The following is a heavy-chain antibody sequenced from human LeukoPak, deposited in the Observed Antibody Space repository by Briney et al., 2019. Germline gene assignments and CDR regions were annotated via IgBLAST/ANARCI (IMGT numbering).Heavy chain of an antibody. CDR1: GGSISSYY. CDR3: ARGPDRPEAFDI. CDR2: IYYSGST. V-gene: IGHV4-59*01. J-gene: IGHJ3*02. Sequence: PSETLSLTCTVSGGSISSYYWSWIRQPPGKGLEWIGYIYYSGSTNYNPSLKSRVTISVDTSKNQFSLKLSSVTAADTAVYYCARGPDRPEAFDIWGQGTMVTVSS.